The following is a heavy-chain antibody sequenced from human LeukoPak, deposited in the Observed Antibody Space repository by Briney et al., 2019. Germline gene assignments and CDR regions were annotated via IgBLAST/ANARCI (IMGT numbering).Heavy chain of an antibody. CDR3: AEDSSGYYYFDY. Sequence: ASVKVSCKASGYTFTSYYMHWVRQAPGQGLEWMGIINPSGGSTSYAQKFQGRVTMTRDTSMSTVYMELSSLRSEDTAVYYCAEDSSGYYYFDYWGQGTLVTVSS. J-gene: IGHJ4*02. V-gene: IGHV1-46*01. CDR1: GYTFTSYY. D-gene: IGHD3-22*01. CDR2: INPSGGST.